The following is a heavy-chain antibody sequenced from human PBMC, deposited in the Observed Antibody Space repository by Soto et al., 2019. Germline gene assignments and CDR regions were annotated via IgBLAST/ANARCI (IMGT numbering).Heavy chain of an antibody. Sequence: SVKVSCKASGGTFSSYAISWVRQAPGQGLEWMGGIIPIFGTANYAQKFQGRVTITADESTSTAYMELSSLRSEDTAVYYCASRDYDFWTAVSYYYGMDVWGQGTTVTVSS. D-gene: IGHD3-3*01. CDR3: ASRDYDFWTAVSYYYGMDV. J-gene: IGHJ6*02. V-gene: IGHV1-69*13. CDR2: IIPIFGTA. CDR1: GGTFSSYA.